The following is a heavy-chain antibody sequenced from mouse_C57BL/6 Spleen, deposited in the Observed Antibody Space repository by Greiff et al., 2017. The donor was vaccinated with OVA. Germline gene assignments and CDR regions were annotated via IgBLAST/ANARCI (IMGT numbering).Heavy chain of an antibody. Sequence: EVQVVESGPGLVKPSQSLSLTCSVTGYSITSGYYWNWIRQFPGNKLEWMGYISYDGSNNYNPSLKNRISITRDTSKNQFFLKLNSVTTEDTATYYCARERYYGSHWYFDVWGTGTTVTVSS. D-gene: IGHD1-1*01. CDR2: ISYDGSN. V-gene: IGHV3-6*01. CDR1: GYSITSGYY. J-gene: IGHJ1*03. CDR3: ARERYYGSHWYFDV.